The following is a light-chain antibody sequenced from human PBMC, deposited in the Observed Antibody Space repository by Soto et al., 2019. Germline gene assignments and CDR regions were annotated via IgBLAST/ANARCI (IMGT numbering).Light chain of an antibody. V-gene: IGKV3-20*01. CDR3: HQFGYSPRT. Sequence: EIVLTQSPGTLSLSPGETATLSCRASQTVNSDYLAWFQQRPGQAPRLLIFATSRRATDIPDRFSGSGSGTDFTLAIRRLEHEDFEVYYCHQFGYSPRTLGQGTKADIK. CDR2: ATS. J-gene: IGKJ1*01. CDR1: QTVNSDY.